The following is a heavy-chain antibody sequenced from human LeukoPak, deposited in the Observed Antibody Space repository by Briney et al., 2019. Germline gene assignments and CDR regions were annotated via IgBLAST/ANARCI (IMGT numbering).Heavy chain of an antibody. Sequence: SETLSLTCTVSGGSISSYYWSWIRQPPGKGLEWMGRIYTSGSTNYNPSLKSRVTMSVDTSKNQFSLKLSSVTAADTAVYYCARAVQGGSGSYDKPYYYYYYMDVWGKGTTVTISS. CDR3: ARAVQGGSGSYDKPYYYYYYMDV. CDR1: GGSISSYY. D-gene: IGHD3-10*01. J-gene: IGHJ6*03. V-gene: IGHV4-4*07. CDR2: IYTSGST.